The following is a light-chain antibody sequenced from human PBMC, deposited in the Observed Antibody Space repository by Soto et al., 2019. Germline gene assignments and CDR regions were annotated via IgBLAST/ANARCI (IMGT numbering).Light chain of an antibody. CDR3: QQYNKWPLT. Sequence: EIVMTQSPATLSESPGERATLSCRASQSVSSNLAWYQQKRGQAPRLLIYGTSTRATGIPARFSGSGSGTDFTLTISSLQSEYFAVYYFQQYNKWPLTFGGGTKVEIK. CDR2: GTS. V-gene: IGKV3-15*01. J-gene: IGKJ4*01. CDR1: QSVSSN.